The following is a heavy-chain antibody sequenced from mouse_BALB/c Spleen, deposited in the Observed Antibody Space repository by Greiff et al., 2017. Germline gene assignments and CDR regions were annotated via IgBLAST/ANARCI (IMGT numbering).Heavy chain of an antibody. CDR3: ARHENYLDY. J-gene: IGHJ2*01. CDR2: ISSGGSYT. V-gene: IGHV5-9-3*01. CDR1: GFTFSSYA. Sequence: EVQLVESGGGLVKPGGSLKLSCAASGFTFSSYAMSWVRQTPEKRLEWVATISSGGSYTYYPDSVKGRFTISRDNAKNTLYLQMSSLRSEDTAMYYCARHENYLDYWGQGTTLTVSS.